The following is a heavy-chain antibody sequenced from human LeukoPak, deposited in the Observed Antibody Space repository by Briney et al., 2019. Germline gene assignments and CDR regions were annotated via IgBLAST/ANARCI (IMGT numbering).Heavy chain of an antibody. J-gene: IGHJ4*02. CDR1: GFTFSTYS. Sequence: PGESLRLSCAASGFTFSTYSMNWVRQAPGKGLVWVSRINSDGSSTSYADSVKGRFTISRDDAKNTLYLQMNSLRAEDTAVYYCARPYYYGSGSYYIGQDWGQGTLVTVSS. V-gene: IGHV3-74*01. D-gene: IGHD3-10*01. CDR3: ARPYYYGSGSYYIGQD. CDR2: INSDGSST.